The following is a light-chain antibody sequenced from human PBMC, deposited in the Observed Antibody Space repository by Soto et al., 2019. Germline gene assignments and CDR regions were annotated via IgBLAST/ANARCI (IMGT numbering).Light chain of an antibody. CDR3: QQYNGYWT. CDR1: QSISDS. V-gene: IGKV1-5*03. J-gene: IGKJ1*01. Sequence: GGRVTITCRASQSISDSLAWYQQKPGKAPKLLIYEASSLKSGVPSRFSGSRSGTEYTLTISSLQPDDFATYYCQQYNGYWTCGQGTKVEIK. CDR2: EAS.